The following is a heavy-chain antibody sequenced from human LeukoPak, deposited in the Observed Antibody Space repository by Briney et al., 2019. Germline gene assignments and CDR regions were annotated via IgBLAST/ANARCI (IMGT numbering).Heavy chain of an antibody. CDR1: GGSISSYY. J-gene: IGHJ4*02. D-gene: IGHD1/OR15-1a*01. V-gene: IGHV4-59*08. CDR3: ARVLRLEQYFDY. Sequence: LETLSLTCTVSGGSISSYYWSWVRQPPGKGLEWIGYIYYSGSTDYNPSLKSRVTISVDTSKNQFSLKLSSVTAADTAVYYCARVLRLEQYFDYWGQGTLVTVSS. CDR2: IYYSGST.